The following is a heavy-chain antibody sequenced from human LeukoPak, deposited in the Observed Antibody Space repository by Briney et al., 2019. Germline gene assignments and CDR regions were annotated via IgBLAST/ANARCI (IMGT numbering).Heavy chain of an antibody. CDR3: AKDSDYYHSSGYYYAYFQH. CDR1: GFTFSIYE. D-gene: IGHD3-22*01. Sequence: GGSLRLSCSASGFTFSIYEMNWVRQAPGKGLEWVSYISSSSSTIYYADSVKGRFTISRDNAKNSLYLQMNSLRDEDTAVYYCAKDSDYYHSSGYYYAYFQHWGQGTLVTVSS. CDR2: ISSSSSTI. V-gene: IGHV3-48*02. J-gene: IGHJ1*01.